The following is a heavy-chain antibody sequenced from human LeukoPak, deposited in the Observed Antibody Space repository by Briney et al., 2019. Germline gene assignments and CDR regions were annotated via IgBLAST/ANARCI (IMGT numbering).Heavy chain of an antibody. J-gene: IGHJ4*02. Sequence: ASVKVSCKASGYTFTSYYMHWVRQAPGQGLEWMGIINPSGGSTSYAQKFQGRVTMTRDTSTSTVYMELSSVTAADTAVYYCARHLAAAGTPRVDYFDYWGQGTLVTVSS. CDR1: GYTFTSYY. D-gene: IGHD6-13*01. CDR2: INPSGGST. CDR3: ARHLAAAGTPRVDYFDY. V-gene: IGHV1-46*01.